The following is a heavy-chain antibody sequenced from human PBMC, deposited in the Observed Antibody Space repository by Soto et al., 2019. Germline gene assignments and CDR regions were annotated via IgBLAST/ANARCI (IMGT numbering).Heavy chain of an antibody. CDR2: ISSSSSYI. CDR3: ARVLCCSSTSCYDAFDI. V-gene: IGHV3-21*01. J-gene: IGHJ3*02. CDR1: GFTFSSYS. Sequence: EVQLVESGGGLVKPGGSLRLSCAASGFTFSSYSMNWVRQAPGKGLEWVSSISSSSSYIYYADSVKGRFTISRDNAKNSLYLQMNSLRAEDTAVYYCARVLCCSSTSCYDAFDIWGQGTMVTVSS. D-gene: IGHD2-2*01.